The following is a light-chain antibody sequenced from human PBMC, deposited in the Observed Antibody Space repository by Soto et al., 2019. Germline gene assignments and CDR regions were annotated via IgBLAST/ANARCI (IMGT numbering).Light chain of an antibody. J-gene: IGKJ4*01. Sequence: EIVLTQSPGTLSLSPGKTVTPSCRAGQGISTNYVAWFQHKPGQAPRLLIYGASSRAPGIPERFSGSGSGTDFSLTINRLEPEDSAVFYCQQYGYPQLTFGGGTKVEIK. CDR1: QGISTNY. CDR2: GAS. CDR3: QQYGYPQLT. V-gene: IGKV3-20*01.